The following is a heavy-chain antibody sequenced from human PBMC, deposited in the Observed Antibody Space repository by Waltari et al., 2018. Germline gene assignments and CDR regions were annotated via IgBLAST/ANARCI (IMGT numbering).Heavy chain of an antibody. CDR1: GGSISSYY. V-gene: IGHV4-59*01. D-gene: IGHD6-13*01. CDR3: ARGNSLQQLGFDY. J-gene: IGHJ4*02. Sequence: QVQLQESGPGLVKPSETLSLTCTVSGGSISSYYWSWIRQPPGKGLEWIGYIYYSGSTNYNPSLKSRVTISVDTSKNQFSLKLSSVTAADTAVYYCARGNSLQQLGFDYWGQGTLVIVSS. CDR2: IYYSGST.